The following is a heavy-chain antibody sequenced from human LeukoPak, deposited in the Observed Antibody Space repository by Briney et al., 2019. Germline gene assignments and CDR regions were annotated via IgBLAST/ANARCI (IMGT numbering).Heavy chain of an antibody. J-gene: IGHJ5*02. CDR3: AKDLGPTGAAWFDP. CDR1: GFTFDEYA. V-gene: IGHV3-43*02. Sequence: GGSLRLSCAASGFTFDEYAMHWVRQPPGKGLEWVSLISGDGGSTYSADSVKGRLTISRDNSKNSLCLQMDSLRTEDTAFYYCAKDLGPTGAAWFDPWGQGTLVTVSS. CDR2: ISGDGGST. D-gene: IGHD1-14*01.